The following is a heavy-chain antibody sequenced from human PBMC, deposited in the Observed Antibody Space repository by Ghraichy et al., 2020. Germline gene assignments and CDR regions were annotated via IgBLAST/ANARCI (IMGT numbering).Heavy chain of an antibody. CDR1: GDSIRSYY. V-gene: IGHV4-4*07. D-gene: IGHD2-2*01. CDR2: ICTSDST. J-gene: IGHJ6*02. CDR3: AREYCSSTSCYPANYHYYYGMDV. Sequence: SETLSLTCTVSGDSIRSYYWTWIRQPAGKGLEWIGRICTSDSTNYNPSLKSRVTMSVDTSKNQFSLKLSSVTAADTAVYYCAREYCSSTSCYPANYHYYYGMDVWGQGTTVTVSS.